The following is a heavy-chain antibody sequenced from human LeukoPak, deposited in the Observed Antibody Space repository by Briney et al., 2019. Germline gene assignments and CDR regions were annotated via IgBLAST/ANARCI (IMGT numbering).Heavy chain of an antibody. V-gene: IGHV1-69*04. J-gene: IGHJ6*02. Sequence: SVKVSCKASGGTFSSYAISWVRQAPGQGLEWMGRIIPILGIANYAQKFQGRVTITADKSTSTAYMELSSLRSEDTAVYYCAREGDSSFYYYYGMDVWGQGTTVTVSS. CDR3: AREGDSSFYYYYGMDV. D-gene: IGHD6-6*01. CDR1: GGTFSSYA. CDR2: IIPILGIA.